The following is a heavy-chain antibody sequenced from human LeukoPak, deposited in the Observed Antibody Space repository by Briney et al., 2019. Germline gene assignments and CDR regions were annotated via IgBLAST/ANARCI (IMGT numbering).Heavy chain of an antibody. CDR1: GYTSDFMKYG. CDR3: ATGIAAAGTIEDAFDI. V-gene: IGHV1-18*01. D-gene: IGHD6-13*01. CDR2: INPDSGHA. Sequence: ASVKVSCKTSGYTSDFMKYGVAWVRQAPGQGLEWMGWINPDSGHANYAQKFQGRVTMTTHTSTSTAYMELRSLRSEDTAVYYCATGIAAAGTIEDAFDIWGQGTMVTVSS. J-gene: IGHJ3*02.